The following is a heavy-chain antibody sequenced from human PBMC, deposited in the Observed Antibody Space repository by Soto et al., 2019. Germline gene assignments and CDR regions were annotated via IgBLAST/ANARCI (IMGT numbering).Heavy chain of an antibody. CDR2: INPSGGST. CDR1: GFAYTCYY. CDR3: ARDDRDCSGGSCYSTNWFDL. J-gene: IGHJ5*02. V-gene: IGHV1-46*01. D-gene: IGHD2-15*01. Sequence: PVKVSSKARGFAYTCYYMYWVRQATGQGLEWMGIINPSGGSTSYAQKFQGRVTMTRDTSTSTVYMELSSLRSEDTAVYYCARDDRDCSGGSCYSTNWFDLWGQGTLVTVSS.